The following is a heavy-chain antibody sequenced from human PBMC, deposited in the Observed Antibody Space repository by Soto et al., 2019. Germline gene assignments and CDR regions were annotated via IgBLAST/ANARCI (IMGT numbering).Heavy chain of an antibody. Sequence: SETLSLTCTVSGASISSGGNYWSCIRQQTGKGLEWIGYICYTGRTYFNPSLKSRISMSVDTYMNKFYLEMSSVTAADTAVYYCARALTISGVVNGFDYWGQGTLVTFSS. CDR2: ICYTGRT. CDR1: GASISSGGNY. CDR3: ARALTISGVVNGFDY. D-gene: IGHD3-3*01. J-gene: IGHJ4*02. V-gene: IGHV4-31*03.